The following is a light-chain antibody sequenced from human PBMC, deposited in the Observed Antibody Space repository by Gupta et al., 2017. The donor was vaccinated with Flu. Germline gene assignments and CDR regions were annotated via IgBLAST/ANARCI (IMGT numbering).Light chain of an antibody. CDR3: QQRSNF. Sequence: LSPGERATLSCRASKSVSSYLAWYQQKPGQAPRLVIYDAYNRATGIPARFSGSGSGTDFTLNISSLEPEDFAVYYCQQRSNFFGGGTKVEIK. CDR2: DAY. V-gene: IGKV3-11*01. CDR1: KSVSSY. J-gene: IGKJ4*01.